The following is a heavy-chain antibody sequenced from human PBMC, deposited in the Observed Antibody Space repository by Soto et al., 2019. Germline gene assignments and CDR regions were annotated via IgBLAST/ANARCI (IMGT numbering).Heavy chain of an antibody. D-gene: IGHD3-16*01. CDR1: GFSLSTSGMC. J-gene: IGHJ4*02. V-gene: IGHV2-70*01. CDR2: IDWDDDK. CDR3: ARIQGSHWAFDY. Sequence: GSGPTLVNPTHTLTLTCTFSGFSLSTSGMCVSWIRQPPGKALEWLALIDWDDDKYYSTSLKTRLTISKDTSKSQVVLTMTNMDPVDTATYYCARIQGSHWAFDYWGQGTLVTVSS.